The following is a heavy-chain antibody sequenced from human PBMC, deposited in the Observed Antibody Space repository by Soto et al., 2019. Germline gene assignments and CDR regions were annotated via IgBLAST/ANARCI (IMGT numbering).Heavy chain of an antibody. CDR1: GYSLTSYL. D-gene: IGHD1-1*01. Sequence: GESPKISCKGSGYSLTSYLIGWVRQMPGKGLEWMGIIYPGDSDTRYSPSFQGQVTISAEKSISTAYLQWSSLKASDSAMYYCARHRTTGYSLAAFDIWGQGTMVTVSS. CDR2: IYPGDSDT. CDR3: ARHRTTGYSLAAFDI. V-gene: IGHV5-51*01. J-gene: IGHJ3*02.